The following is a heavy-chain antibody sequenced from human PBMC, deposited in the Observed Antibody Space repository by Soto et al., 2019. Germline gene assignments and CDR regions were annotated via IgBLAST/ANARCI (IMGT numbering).Heavy chain of an antibody. V-gene: IGHV4-30-2*01. CDR1: GGSISSGGYS. Sequence: PSETLSLTCAVSGGSISSGGYSWSWIRQPPGKGLEWIGYIYHSGSTYYNPSLKSRVTISVDRSKNQFSLKLSSVTAADTAVYYCARALNGDHDSWGQGTLVTVSS. CDR2: IYHSGST. J-gene: IGHJ5*01. CDR3: ARALNGDHDS. D-gene: IGHD4-17*01.